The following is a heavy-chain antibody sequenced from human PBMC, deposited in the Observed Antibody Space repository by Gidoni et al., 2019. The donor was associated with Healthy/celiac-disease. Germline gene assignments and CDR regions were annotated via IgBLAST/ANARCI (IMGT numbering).Heavy chain of an antibody. CDR2: IYYSGST. CDR1: GGSLSLSSYY. V-gene: IGHV4-39*01. J-gene: IGHJ5*02. Sequence: QLQLQESGPGLVKPSEPLSLTCTVSGGSLSLSSYYWGWIRQPPGKGLAWIGSIYYSGSTYYNPSLKSRVTISVDTSKNQFSLKLSSVTAADTAVYYCARVDIVERPTWFDPWGQGTLVTVSS. CDR3: ARVDIVERPTWFDP. D-gene: IGHD2-2*03.